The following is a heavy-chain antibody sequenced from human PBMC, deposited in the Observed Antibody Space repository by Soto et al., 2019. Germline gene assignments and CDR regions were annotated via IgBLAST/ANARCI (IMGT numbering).Heavy chain of an antibody. CDR3: ARVSAFWSGSHINWFYP. Sequence: SETLSLTCTVSGGSISSGGYYWSWIRQHPGKGLEWIGYIYYSGSTHYNPSLKSRVTISVDTSKNQFSLKLSSVTAADTAVYYCARVSAFWSGSHINWFYPWGQGTLVTVSS. D-gene: IGHD3-10*01. CDR1: GGSISSGGYY. V-gene: IGHV4-31*03. J-gene: IGHJ5*02. CDR2: IYYSGST.